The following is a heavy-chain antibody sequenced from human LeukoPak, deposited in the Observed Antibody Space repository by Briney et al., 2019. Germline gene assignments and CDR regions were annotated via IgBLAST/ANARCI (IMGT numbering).Heavy chain of an antibody. CDR1: GGTFSSYA. CDR3: GRDAVLGSGSVDY. Sequence: GASVKVSCKASGGTFSSYAISWVRQAPGQGLEWMGGIIPIFGTANYAQKFQGRVTITTDESTSTAYMELSSLRSEDTAVYYCGRDAVLGSGSVDYWGQGVLVTVSS. V-gene: IGHV1-69*05. J-gene: IGHJ4*02. D-gene: IGHD3-10*01. CDR2: IIPIFGTA.